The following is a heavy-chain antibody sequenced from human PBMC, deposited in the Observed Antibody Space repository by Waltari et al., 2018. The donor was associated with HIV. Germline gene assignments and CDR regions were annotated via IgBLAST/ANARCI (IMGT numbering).Heavy chain of an antibody. V-gene: IGHV3-53*02. Sequence: EVQLVETGGGLIQPGGSLRLSCAVSGFTVSGNYLNWVRQAPGKGLEWVSVLYSGGRTYYADSVKGRFTISRDNSKNTLYLQMNRLRAEDTAVYYCGRGVHDYGDYMGSWIDPWGQGTLVTVSS. CDR2: LYSGGRT. D-gene: IGHD4-17*01. CDR1: GFTVSGNY. CDR3: GRGVHDYGDYMGSWIDP. J-gene: IGHJ5*02.